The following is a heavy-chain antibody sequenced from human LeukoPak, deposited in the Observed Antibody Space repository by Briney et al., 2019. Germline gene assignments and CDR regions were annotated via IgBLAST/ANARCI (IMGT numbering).Heavy chain of an antibody. D-gene: IGHD3-10*01. V-gene: IGHV3-30*04. CDR1: GFTFSSYA. J-gene: IGHJ5*02. CDR3: ARVGSPWFGELLNWFDP. CDR2: ISYDGSNK. Sequence: PGRSLRLPCAASGFTFSSYAMHWVRQAPGKGLEWVAVISYDGSNKYYADSVKGRFTISRDNSKNTLYLQMNSLRAEDTAVYYCARVGSPWFGELLNWFDPWGQGTLVTVSS.